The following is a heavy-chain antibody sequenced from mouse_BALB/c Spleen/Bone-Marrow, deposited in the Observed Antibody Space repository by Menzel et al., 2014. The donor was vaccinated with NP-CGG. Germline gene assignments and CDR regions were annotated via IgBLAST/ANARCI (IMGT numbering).Heavy chain of an antibody. V-gene: IGHV7-3*02. Sequence: EVMLVESGGGLVQPGGSLRLSCATSGFTFTDYYMNWVRQPPGKALEWLAFIRNKANGYTTEYSASVKGRFTISRDNSQSILYLQMNTLGAEDSATYYCARDRGVFLFDSWGQGTTLTVSS. CDR2: IRNKANGYTT. CDR3: ARDRGVFLFDS. J-gene: IGHJ2*01. CDR1: GFTFTDYY.